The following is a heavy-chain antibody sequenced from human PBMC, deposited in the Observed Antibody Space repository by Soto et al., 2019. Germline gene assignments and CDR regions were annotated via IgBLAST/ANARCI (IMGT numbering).Heavy chain of an antibody. CDR2: IGPAGDT. J-gene: IGHJ4*02. Sequence: GGSLRLSCAASGFIFSSNHLHWVRQSRGQGLEWVSGIGPAGDTYYSGSVKGRFTISRENAKNSFYLQMNSLRAEDTAVYFCARLNGGVASSSFDYWGPGTLVTVSS. D-gene: IGHD2-8*01. CDR1: GFIFSSNH. CDR3: ARLNGGVASSSFDY. V-gene: IGHV3-13*01.